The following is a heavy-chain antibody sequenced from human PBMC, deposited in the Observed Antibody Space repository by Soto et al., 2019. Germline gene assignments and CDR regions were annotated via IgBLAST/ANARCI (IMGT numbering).Heavy chain of an antibody. D-gene: IGHD6-19*01. CDR1: GSALIGSGYY. CDR3: ARLPSRQLLDN. Sequence: LATLARTYAVSGSALIGSGYYWGGIRQPPGKGLEWIGSMFYGVSTYYNPSLKSRVTVSVDTSKNQFSLNLRSVTAADTAVYYCARLPSRQLLDNWGQGTRVTVSS. V-gene: IGHV4-39*01. J-gene: IGHJ4*02. CDR2: MFYGVST.